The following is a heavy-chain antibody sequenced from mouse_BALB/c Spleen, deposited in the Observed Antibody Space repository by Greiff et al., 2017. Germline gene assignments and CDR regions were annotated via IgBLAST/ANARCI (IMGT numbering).Heavy chain of an antibody. Sequence: DVKLQESGPGLVKPSQSLSLTCTVTGYSITSDYAWNWIRQFPGNKLEWMGYISYSGSTSYNPSLKSRISITRDTSKNQFFLQLNSVTTEDTATYYCARSLTGTEAWFAYWGQGTLVTVSA. D-gene: IGHD4-1*01. CDR2: ISYSGST. J-gene: IGHJ3*01. V-gene: IGHV3-2*02. CDR3: ARSLTGTEAWFAY. CDR1: GYSITSDYA.